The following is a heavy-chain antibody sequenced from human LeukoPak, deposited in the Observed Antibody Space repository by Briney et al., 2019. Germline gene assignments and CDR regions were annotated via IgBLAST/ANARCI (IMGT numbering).Heavy chain of an antibody. D-gene: IGHD3-22*01. CDR1: GGSISSGDYY. CDR2: IYYSGST. Sequence: SETLSLTCTVSGGSISSGDYYWSWIRQPPGKGLEWIGYIYYSGSTYYNPSLKSRVTISVDTSKNQFSLKLSSVTAADTAVYYCARERIFYYYDSSGSNIRVFDPWGQGTLVTVSS. V-gene: IGHV4-30-4*02. CDR3: ARERIFYYYDSSGSNIRVFDP. J-gene: IGHJ5*02.